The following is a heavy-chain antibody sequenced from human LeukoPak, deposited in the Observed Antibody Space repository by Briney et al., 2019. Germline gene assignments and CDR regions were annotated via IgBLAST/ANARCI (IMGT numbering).Heavy chain of an antibody. V-gene: IGHV3-23*01. CDR2: ISGGGGST. CDR1: GFTFSSYA. D-gene: IGHD6-19*01. CDR3: AKVPSSGWYALGY. J-gene: IGHJ4*02. Sequence: PGGSLRRSCAASGFTFSSYARRWVPPAPGQGLEWGSAISGGGGSTYYADSVKGRFTISRDNSKTTLYLQMNSLRAEHTAVYYCAKVPSSGWYALGYWGQGTLVPVSS.